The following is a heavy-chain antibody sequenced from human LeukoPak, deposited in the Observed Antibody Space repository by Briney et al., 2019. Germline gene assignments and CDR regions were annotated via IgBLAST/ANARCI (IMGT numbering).Heavy chain of an antibody. D-gene: IGHD2-2*01. CDR2: IGSRSDFM. CDR1: GFFFSTYS. J-gene: IGHJ4*02. CDR3: TSPAGNDY. Sequence: PGGSLRLSCAASGFFFSTYSMNWVRQAPGKGLEWVSSIGSRSDFMHYADSAKGRFTISRDNAKNSVYLHMNSLRAEDTAVYYCTSPAGNDYWGQGTLVTVSS. V-gene: IGHV3-21*01.